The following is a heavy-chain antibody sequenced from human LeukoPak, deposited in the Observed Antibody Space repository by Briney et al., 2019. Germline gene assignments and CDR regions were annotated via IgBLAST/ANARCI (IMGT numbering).Heavy chain of an antibody. J-gene: IGHJ4*02. Sequence: ETLSLTCTVSGGSISSSSYYWGWVRQAPGKGLEWVSYISSSSSTIYYADSVKGRFTISRDNAKNSLYLQMNSLRAEDTAVYYCARVFGSGWYSAVYYFDYWGQGTLVTVSS. CDR2: ISSSSSTI. CDR1: GGSISSSSYY. V-gene: IGHV3-48*04. CDR3: ARVFGSGWYSAVYYFDY. D-gene: IGHD6-19*01.